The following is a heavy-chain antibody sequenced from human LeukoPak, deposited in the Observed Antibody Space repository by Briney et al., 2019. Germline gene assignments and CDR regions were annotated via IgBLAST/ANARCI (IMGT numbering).Heavy chain of an antibody. CDR1: GXSFSNYG. V-gene: IGHV3-30*18. D-gene: IGHD1-26*01. CDR3: AKDFYGGTGGY. Sequence: GGSLRLSCAASGXSFSNYGMHWVRQAPGKGLEWVAVISYDGSNKYYADSVKGRFTISRDNSKNTLYLQMNSLRAEDPAVYYCAKDFYGGTGGYWGQGTLVTVSS. J-gene: IGHJ4*02. CDR2: ISYDGSNK.